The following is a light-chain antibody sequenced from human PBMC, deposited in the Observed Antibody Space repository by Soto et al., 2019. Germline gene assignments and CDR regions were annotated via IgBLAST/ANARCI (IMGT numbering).Light chain of an antibody. Sequence: QSALTQPPSVSGSPGQSVTISCTGTNSDVGSYNRVSWYQQPPRTAPKLMIYEVSTRPSGVPDRFSGSKSGNTASLTISGLQAEDEADYYCSLYTSRSTYVCGTGTKVTVL. V-gene: IGLV2-18*01. CDR3: SLYTSRSTYV. CDR2: EVS. CDR1: NSDVGSYNR. J-gene: IGLJ1*01.